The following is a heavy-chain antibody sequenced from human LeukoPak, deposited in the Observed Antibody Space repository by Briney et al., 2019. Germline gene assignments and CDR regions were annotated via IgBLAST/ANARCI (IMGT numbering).Heavy chain of an antibody. CDR1: GFTFSSYG. CDR3: ASRQYGSGVLGY. V-gene: IGHV3-33*01. CDR2: IWYDGSNK. Sequence: GGSLRLSCAASGFTFSSYGMHWVRQAPGKGLEWVAVIWYDGSNKYYADSVKGRFTISRDNSKNTLYLQMNSLRAEDTAVYYCASRQYGSGVLGYWGQGNLVTVSS. J-gene: IGHJ4*02. D-gene: IGHD3-10*01.